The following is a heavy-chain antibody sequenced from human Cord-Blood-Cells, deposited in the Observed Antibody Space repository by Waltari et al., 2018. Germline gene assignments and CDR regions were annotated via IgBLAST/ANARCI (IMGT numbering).Heavy chain of an antibody. Sequence: QVQLVESGGGVVQPGRSLRPSCAASGFPFSSYGMHWVRQAPGKGLEWVAVISYDGNNKYYADSVKGRFTISRDNSKNTLYLQMNSLRAEDTAVYYCAKADCSSTSCWVDYWGQGTLVTVSS. CDR1: GFPFSSYG. CDR3: AKADCSSTSCWVDY. D-gene: IGHD2-2*01. V-gene: IGHV3-30*18. J-gene: IGHJ4*02. CDR2: ISYDGNNK.